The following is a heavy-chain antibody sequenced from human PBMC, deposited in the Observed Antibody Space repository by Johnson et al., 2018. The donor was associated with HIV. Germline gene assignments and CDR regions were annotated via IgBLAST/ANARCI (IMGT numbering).Heavy chain of an antibody. V-gene: IGHV3-53*01. CDR1: GLSVSINY. CDR2: IHSGGST. J-gene: IGHJ3*02. Sequence: LVESGGGLIQPGGSLRLSCAVSGLSVSINYITCVRQAPGKGLEWVSVIHSGGSTYYADSVEGRFTISRDNSKNTVLLQMNSLRVEDTAVYYCARGGHCGGDCAGAEQALDIWSQGTRVTVSS. D-gene: IGHD2-21*01. CDR3: ARGGHCGGDCAGAEQALDI.